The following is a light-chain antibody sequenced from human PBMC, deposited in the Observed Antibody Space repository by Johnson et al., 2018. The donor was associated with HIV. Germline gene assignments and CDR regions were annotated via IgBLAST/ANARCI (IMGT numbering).Light chain of an antibody. J-gene: IGLJ1*01. CDR3: GTWDSSLSAHYV. V-gene: IGLV1-51*01. Sequence: QSVLTQPPSVSAAPEEKVTISCSGSSSNIGNNYVSSYQQLPGTAPKLLIYDNNKRPSGIPDRFSGSKSGTSATLGLTGLHTGDGSVYYRGTWDSSLSAHYVSGTGTKITVL. CDR2: DNN. CDR1: SSNIGNNY.